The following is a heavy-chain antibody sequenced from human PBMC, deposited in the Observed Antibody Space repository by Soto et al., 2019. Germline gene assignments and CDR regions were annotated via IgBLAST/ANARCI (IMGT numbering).Heavy chain of an antibody. V-gene: IGHV3-7*01. CDR2: VKQDGSER. CDR1: GFTFSTYW. CDR3: ARGTPADISAWSGASY. D-gene: IGHD6-19*01. J-gene: IGHJ4*02. Sequence: EVQLVESGGGLVQPGGSLRLSCAASGFTFSTYWMTWVRQAPGKGLEWVANVKQDGSERFYVDSVKGRFSISRDNAKNLLYLQMNSLRAEDTAVYYCARGTPADISAWSGASYWGQGTLVTVSS.